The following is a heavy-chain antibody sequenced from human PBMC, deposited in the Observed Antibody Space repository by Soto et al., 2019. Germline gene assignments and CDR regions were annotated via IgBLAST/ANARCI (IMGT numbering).Heavy chain of an antibody. CDR2: IYYSGST. V-gene: IGHV4-39*01. D-gene: IGHD5-18*01. CDR1: GGSISSSSYY. CDR3: ARQGDVDTAMVTWYFDL. J-gene: IGHJ2*01. Sequence: LSLTCTVSGGSISSSSYYWGWIRQPPGKGLEWIGSIYYSGSTYYNPSLKSRVTISVDTSKNQFSLKLSSVTAADTAVYYCARQGDVDTAMVTWYFDLWGRGTLVTVS.